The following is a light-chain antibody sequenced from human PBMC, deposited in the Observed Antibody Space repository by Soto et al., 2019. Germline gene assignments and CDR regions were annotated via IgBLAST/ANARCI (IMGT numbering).Light chain of an antibody. CDR2: AAS. CDR1: RDIDNS. V-gene: IGKV1-27*01. J-gene: IGKJ1*01. CDR3: QKYNKAQWT. Sequence: DIQVTQSPPSLSASVGDRVTITCRASRDIDNSLAWYQQTPGKAPKLLIYAASSLQSGVPSRFRGSVSGTSFIRTITTSQPEDVATYDCQKYNKAQWTFGQGTKVEV.